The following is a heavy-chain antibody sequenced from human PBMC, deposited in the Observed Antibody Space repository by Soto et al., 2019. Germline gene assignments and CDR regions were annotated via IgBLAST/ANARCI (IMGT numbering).Heavy chain of an antibody. CDR3: ASDTLLGLHLRELSAYYFDY. CDR1: SGSISSSNW. CDR2: IYHSGST. J-gene: IGHJ4*02. Sequence: QVQLQESGPGLVKPSGTLSLTCAVSSGSISSSNWWSWVRQPPGKGLEWIGEIYHSGSTNYNPPLKSRVTISVAKSMNQCSLQLSSVTAADTAVYYCASDTLLGLHLRELSAYYFDYWGQGTLVTVSS. D-gene: IGHD3-16*02. V-gene: IGHV4-4*02.